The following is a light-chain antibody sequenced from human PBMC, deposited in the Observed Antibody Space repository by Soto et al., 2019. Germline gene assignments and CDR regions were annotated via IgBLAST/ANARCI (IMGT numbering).Light chain of an antibody. J-gene: IGKJ4*01. CDR3: GQGLQTPFT. CDR2: LGS. Sequence: DLVMIQSPLSLPVTPGEPASISCRSSQSLLHSNGHNYVDWYVQKPGESPQLLIYLGSNRASGGPDGFSARGSGTDFTLKISIVEAEHVGVYYCGQGLQTPFTFGGGTKVEIK. V-gene: IGKV2-28*01. CDR1: QSLLHSNGHNY.